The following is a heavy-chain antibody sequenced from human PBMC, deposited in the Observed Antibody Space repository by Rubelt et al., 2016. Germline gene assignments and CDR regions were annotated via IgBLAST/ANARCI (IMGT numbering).Heavy chain of an antibody. Sequence: VKVSCKASGYTFTSYGISWVRQAPGQGLEWMGWISAYNGNTNYAQKFQGRVTITADKSTSTAYMELSSLRSEDTAVYYCARASSGWEIDYWGQGTLVTVSS. CDR3: ARASSGWEIDY. D-gene: IGHD6-19*01. CDR1: GYTFTSYG. J-gene: IGHJ4*02. CDR2: ISAYNGNT. V-gene: IGHV1-18*01.